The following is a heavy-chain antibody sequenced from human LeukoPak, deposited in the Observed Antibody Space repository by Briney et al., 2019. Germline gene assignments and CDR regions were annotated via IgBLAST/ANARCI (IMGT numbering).Heavy chain of an antibody. CDR1: GFTFSSYA. D-gene: IGHD1-26*01. Sequence: GGSLRLSCATSGFTFSSYAMSWVRQAPGKGLEWVSAISSSSSYIYYADSVKGGFTISRDNAKNSLYLQMNSLRAEDTAMYYCVRDGREWEVPFDYWGQGTLVTVSS. V-gene: IGHV3-21*01. J-gene: IGHJ4*02. CDR2: ISSSSSYI. CDR3: VRDGREWEVPFDY.